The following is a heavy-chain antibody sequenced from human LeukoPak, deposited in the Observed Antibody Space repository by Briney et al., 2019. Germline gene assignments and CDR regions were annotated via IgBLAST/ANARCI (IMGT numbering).Heavy chain of an antibody. CDR1: GFTFTNFV. CDR2: ISGSGDGT. CDR3: AKQFVDI. V-gene: IGHV3-23*01. D-gene: IGHD5-24*01. J-gene: IGHJ5*02. Sequence: GGSLRLSCAASGFTFTNFVMNWVRQAPGKGLEWVSSISGSGDGTSYADSVKGRFTISRDNSRNTLYLQMNSLRAEDTAVYYCAKQFVDIWGQGTLVTVSS.